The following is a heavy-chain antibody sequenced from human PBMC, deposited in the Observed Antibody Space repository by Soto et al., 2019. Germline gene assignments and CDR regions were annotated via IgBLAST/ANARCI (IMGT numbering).Heavy chain of an antibody. CDR2: TYYSGST. D-gene: IGHD3-16*01. CDR3: AREKIKGYYYYGMDV. J-gene: IGHJ6*02. CDR1: GGSISSGGYY. Sequence: QVQLQESGPGLVKPSQTLSLTCTVSGGSISSGGYYWSWIRQHPGKGLEWIGYTYYSGSTYYNPSHKSRVTISVDTSKNQFSLNLSSVIAADTAVYYCAREKIKGYYYYGMDVWGQGTTVTVSS. V-gene: IGHV4-31*03.